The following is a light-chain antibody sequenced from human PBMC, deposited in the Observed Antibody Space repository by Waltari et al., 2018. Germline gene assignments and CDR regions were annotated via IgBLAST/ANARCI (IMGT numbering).Light chain of an antibody. Sequence: EIVLTQSPATLSLSPGERATLSCRASQSVRNYLAWYQQKPGQAPRLLISDIYNRATGIPARFTGSGSGTDFTLTISSLEPEDFAVYYCQHRTNWPLTFGPGTRVDLK. J-gene: IGKJ3*01. CDR3: QHRTNWPLT. V-gene: IGKV3-11*01. CDR1: QSVRNY. CDR2: DIY.